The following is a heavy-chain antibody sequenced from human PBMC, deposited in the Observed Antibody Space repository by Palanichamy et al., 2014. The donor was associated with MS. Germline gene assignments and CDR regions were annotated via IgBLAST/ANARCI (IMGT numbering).Heavy chain of an antibody. CDR1: GFSFSTNW. Sequence: DVQLVESGGGLVQPGRSLRLSCAASGFSFSTNWMSWVRQAPGKGLEWVANINADASAKYYVDSVKGRFTISRDSAKNSVYLQMNNLRPEDTAVYYCAKIACTPISCHYDYWGQGTLVTVSS. V-gene: IGHV3-7*02. D-gene: IGHD2-15*01. J-gene: IGHJ4*02. CDR2: INADASAK. CDR3: AKIACTPISCHYDY.